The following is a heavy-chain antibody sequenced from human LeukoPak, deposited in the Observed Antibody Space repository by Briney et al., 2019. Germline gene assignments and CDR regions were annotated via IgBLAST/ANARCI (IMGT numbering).Heavy chain of an antibody. CDR3: ARGRRYLH. Sequence: SETLSLTCTVSGYSISSGYYWGWIRQPPGKGLEWIGEINHSGSTNYNPSLKSRVTISVDTSKNQFSLKLSSVTAADTAVYYCARGRRYLHWGQGTLVTVSS. CDR1: GYSISSGYY. CDR2: INHSGST. D-gene: IGHD1-14*01. J-gene: IGHJ4*02. V-gene: IGHV4-38-2*02.